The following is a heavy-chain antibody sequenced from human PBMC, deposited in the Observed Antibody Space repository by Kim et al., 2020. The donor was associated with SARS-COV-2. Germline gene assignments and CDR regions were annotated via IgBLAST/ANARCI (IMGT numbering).Heavy chain of an antibody. CDR1: GGSSSGYY. CDR2: INHSGST. D-gene: IGHD3-10*01. V-gene: IGHV4-34*01. J-gene: IGHJ5*02. CDR3: SLGNYYGP. Sequence: SETLSLTCAVYGGSSSGYYWSWIRQPPGKGLELIGEINHSGSTNYNPSLKSRVTISVDTSKNQFSLKLSSVTAADTAVYYCSLGNYYGPWSQGTLVTVSS.